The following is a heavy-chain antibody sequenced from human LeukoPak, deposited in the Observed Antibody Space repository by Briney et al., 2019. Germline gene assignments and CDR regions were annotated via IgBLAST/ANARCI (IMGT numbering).Heavy chain of an antibody. V-gene: IGHV3-30*18. CDR1: GFTFSSYG. CDR3: AKDMRLAATGGLGYFDY. Sequence: GRSLRLSCAASGFTFSSYGMHWVRQAPGKGLEWVAVISYDGSNKYYADSVKGRFTISRDNSKNTLYLQMNSLRAEDTAVYHCAKDMRLAATGGLGYFDYWGQGSPVTVSS. CDR2: ISYDGSNK. D-gene: IGHD6-13*01. J-gene: IGHJ4*02.